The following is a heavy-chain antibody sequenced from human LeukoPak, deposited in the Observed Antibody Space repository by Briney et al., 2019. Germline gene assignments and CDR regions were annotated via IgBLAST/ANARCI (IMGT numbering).Heavy chain of an antibody. CDR1: GFTFSSYW. CDR3: ARGAARAYYMDV. CDR2: INIDGSTT. D-gene: IGHD6-6*01. Sequence: PGGSLRLSCAASGFTFSSYWLHWVSQAPGKGLVRVSRINIDGSTTNYADSVTGRFTISRDNAKNTVHLQMNSLRAEDTAVYYCARGAARAYYMDVWGKGTTVTVSS. J-gene: IGHJ6*03. V-gene: IGHV3-74*01.